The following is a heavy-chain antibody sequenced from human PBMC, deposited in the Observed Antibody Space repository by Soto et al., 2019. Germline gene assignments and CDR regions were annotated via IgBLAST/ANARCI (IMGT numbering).Heavy chain of an antibody. CDR1: GYTFTSYY. CDR3: AKDEALYSSSPAALDY. V-gene: IGHV1-46*01. D-gene: IGHD6-13*01. J-gene: IGHJ4*02. CDR2: INPSGGST. Sequence: ASVKVSCKASGYTFTSYYMHWVRQAPGQGLEWMGIINPSGGSTSYAQKFQGRVTMTRDTSTSTVYMELSSLRAEDTALYYCAKDEALYSSSPAALDYWGQGTLVTVSS.